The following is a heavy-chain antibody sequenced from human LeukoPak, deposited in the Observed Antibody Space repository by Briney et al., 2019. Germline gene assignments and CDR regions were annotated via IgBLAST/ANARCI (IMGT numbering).Heavy chain of an antibody. V-gene: IGHV1-2*02. Sequence: ASVKVSCKASGYTFTGYYMHWVRQAPGQGLEGMGWINPNSGGTNYAQKFQGRVTMTRDTSISTAYMELSSLKSDDTAVYYCARDRNSGSSLDIWGQGTMLTVSS. CDR2: INPNSGGT. J-gene: IGHJ3*02. CDR3: ARDRNSGSSLDI. D-gene: IGHD6-6*01. CDR1: GYTFTGYY.